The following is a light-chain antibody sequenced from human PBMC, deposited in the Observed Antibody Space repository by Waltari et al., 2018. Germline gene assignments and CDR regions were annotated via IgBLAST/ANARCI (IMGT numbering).Light chain of an antibody. V-gene: IGKV3-15*01. CDR2: GAS. CDR3: QQYNNWPPLT. Sequence: ETVMTQSTATLSVSPGERATLSCRASQSVSSNLAWYQQKPGQAPRLPIYGASTRATGIPARFSGSGSGTEFTLTISSLQSEDFAVYYCQQYNNWPPLTFGGGTKVEIK. CDR1: QSVSSN. J-gene: IGKJ4*01.